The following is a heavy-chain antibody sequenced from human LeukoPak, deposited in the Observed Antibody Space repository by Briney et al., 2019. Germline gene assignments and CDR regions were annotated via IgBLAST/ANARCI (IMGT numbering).Heavy chain of an antibody. CDR3: ASSIAAPPRFDY. CDR1: GFTFSSYA. D-gene: IGHD6-6*01. Sequence: GGSLRLSCAASGFTFSSYAMSWVRQAPGKGLEWVSVIYSGGSTYYADSVKGRFTISRHNSKNTLYLQMNSLSAEDTAVYYCASSIAAPPRFDYWGQGTLVTVSS. CDR2: IYSGGST. V-gene: IGHV3-53*04. J-gene: IGHJ4*02.